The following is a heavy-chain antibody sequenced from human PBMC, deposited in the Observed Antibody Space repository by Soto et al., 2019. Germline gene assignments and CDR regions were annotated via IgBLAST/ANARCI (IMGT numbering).Heavy chain of an antibody. CDR1: GFTFSDYG. V-gene: IGHV3-30*18. Sequence: QVQLVESGGGVVQPGKSLRLSCAASGFTFSDYGMHWVRQAPGKGPEWLAVISYDGTTHHYADSVNGRFTVSRDNNKNSLYLHISDLRPEETGFYYCAKDVSRRGMNHWFDPWGQGTLVSVS. J-gene: IGHJ5*02. CDR2: ISYDGTTH. D-gene: IGHD1-1*01. CDR3: AKDVSRRGMNHWFDP.